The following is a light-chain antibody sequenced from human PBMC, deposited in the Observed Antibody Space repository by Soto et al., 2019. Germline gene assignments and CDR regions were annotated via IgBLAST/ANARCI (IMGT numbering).Light chain of an antibody. CDR2: DAS. J-gene: IGKJ5*01. Sequence: EIVLTQSPATLSLSPGERASLSCRASQSVSTYLAWYQQKPGQAPRLLIYDASNRATGIPARFSGSGSGTDFTLTISSLEPEDFAVYYCQQRDNWPTFGQGTRLEIK. V-gene: IGKV3-11*01. CDR3: QQRDNWPT. CDR1: QSVSTY.